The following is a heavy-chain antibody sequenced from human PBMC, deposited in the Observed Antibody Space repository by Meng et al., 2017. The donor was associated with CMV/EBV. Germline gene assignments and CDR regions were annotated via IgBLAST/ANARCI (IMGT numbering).Heavy chain of an antibody. V-gene: IGHV3-30*03. Sequence: QGHLAECGGGVVQPGRSLRLSFSVSGFMFSDYGMHWVRQAPGKAPEWVAFILKDGSDKFYRDSVKGRFTISRDPGKNTLYLQMDSLRPEDTAIYYCVRDGDSSNWPLDYWGQGTLVTVSS. CDR1: GFMFSDYG. CDR2: ILKDGSDK. D-gene: IGHD6-13*01. J-gene: IGHJ4*02. CDR3: VRDGDSSNWPLDY.